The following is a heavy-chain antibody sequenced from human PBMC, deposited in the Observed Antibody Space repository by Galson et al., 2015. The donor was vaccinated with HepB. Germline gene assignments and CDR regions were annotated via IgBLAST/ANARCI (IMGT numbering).Heavy chain of an antibody. CDR2: IIPIFGTG. CDR3: AATHNWGKDY. V-gene: IGHV1-69*13. CDR1: GGTFSSYA. Sequence: SVKVSCKASGGTFSSYAISWVRKAPGQGLEWMGGIIPIFGTGNYAQRFQGRVTITADESTSTAYMELNTLRSEDTAVYYCAATHNWGKDYWGQGTLVIVSS. D-gene: IGHD7-27*01. J-gene: IGHJ4*02.